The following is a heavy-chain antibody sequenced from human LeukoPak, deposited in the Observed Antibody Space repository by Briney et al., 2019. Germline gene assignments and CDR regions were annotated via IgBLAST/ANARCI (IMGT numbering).Heavy chain of an antibody. V-gene: IGHV3-23*01. CDR3: AKDPSKYSSSRNYFDY. Sequence: PGGSLGLSCAASGFTFSSYAMSWVRQAPGKGLEWVSAISGSGGSTYYADSVKGRFTISRDNSKNTLYLQMNSLRAEDTAVYYCAKDPSKYSSSRNYFDYWGQGTLVTVSS. CDR2: ISGSGGST. J-gene: IGHJ4*02. D-gene: IGHD6-13*01. CDR1: GFTFSSYA.